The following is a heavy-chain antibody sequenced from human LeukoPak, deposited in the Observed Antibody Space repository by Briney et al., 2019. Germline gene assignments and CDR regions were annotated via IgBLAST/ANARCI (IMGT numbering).Heavy chain of an antibody. Sequence: PGGSLRLSCAASGFTLSDYNMHWVRQVPGKGLEWISYISGTGNTIYYADSVKGRFPISRDNAKNSLFLQMNSLRVEDTAVYYCAKVKYSSGYEDDAFDIWGQGTMVTVSS. CDR3: AKVKYSSGYEDDAFDI. V-gene: IGHV3-48*01. J-gene: IGHJ3*02. D-gene: IGHD3-22*01. CDR1: GFTLSDYN. CDR2: ISGTGNTI.